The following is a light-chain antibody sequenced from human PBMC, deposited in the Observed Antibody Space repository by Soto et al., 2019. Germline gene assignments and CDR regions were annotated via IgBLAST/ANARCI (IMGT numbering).Light chain of an antibody. CDR1: SGDIGAYSY. J-gene: IGLJ1*01. CDR2: EVS. Sequence: QSVLTQPASVSGSPGQSVTISCTGTSGDIGAYSYVCWYQQHPGKAPKLMIYEVSNRPSGVSDRFSGSKSGNTASLSISGLQGEDEADYYCSSYTTSYTHVFGTGTKVTVL. V-gene: IGLV2-14*01. CDR3: SSYTTSYTHV.